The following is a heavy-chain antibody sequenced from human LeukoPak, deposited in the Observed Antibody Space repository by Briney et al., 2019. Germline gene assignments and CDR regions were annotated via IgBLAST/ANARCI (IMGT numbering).Heavy chain of an antibody. CDR2: ISSRSSYI. Sequence: PGGSLRLSCAASGFSFSSDTMNWVRQAPGKGLERVSSISSRSSYIYYAESVKGRFTFSRDNAKNSLYLQMNSLRDEDTAVYYCARDTLSAFDIWGQGTMVTVSS. CDR1: GFSFSSDT. J-gene: IGHJ3*02. CDR3: ARDTLSAFDI. D-gene: IGHD2-15*01. V-gene: IGHV3-21*01.